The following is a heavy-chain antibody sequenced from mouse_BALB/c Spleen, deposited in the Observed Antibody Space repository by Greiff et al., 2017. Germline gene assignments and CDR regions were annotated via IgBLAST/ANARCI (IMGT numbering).Heavy chain of an antibody. CDR2: ISTYYGDA. J-gene: IGHJ2*01. Sequence: QVQLKESGAELVRPGVSVKISCKGSGYTFTDYAMHWVKQSHAKSLEWIGVISTYYGDASYNQKFKGKATMTVDKSSSTAYMELARLTSEDSAIYYCARTLDYWGQGTTLTVSS. CDR3: ARTLDY. V-gene: IGHV1S137*01. CDR1: GYTFTDYA.